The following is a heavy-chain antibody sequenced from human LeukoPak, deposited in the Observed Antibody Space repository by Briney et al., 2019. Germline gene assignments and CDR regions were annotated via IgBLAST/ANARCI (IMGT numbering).Heavy chain of an antibody. V-gene: IGHV4-59*01. Sequence: PSETLSLTCTVSGGSISSYYWSWIRQPPGKGLEWIGYIYYSGSTNYNPSLKSRVTISVDTSKNQFSLKLSSVTAADTAVYYCARDTISGSSSDYWGQGTLVTVSS. CDR1: GGSISSYY. D-gene: IGHD1-26*01. CDR3: ARDTISGSSSDY. J-gene: IGHJ4*02. CDR2: IYYSGST.